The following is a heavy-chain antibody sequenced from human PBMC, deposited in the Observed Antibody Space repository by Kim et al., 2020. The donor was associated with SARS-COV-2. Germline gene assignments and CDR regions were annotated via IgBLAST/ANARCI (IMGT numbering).Heavy chain of an antibody. V-gene: IGHV4-31*03. CDR3: AREFIVFSKSGFDP. CDR1: GGSISSGGYY. J-gene: IGHJ5*02. D-gene: IGHD3-16*02. CDR2: IYYSGST. Sequence: SETLSLTCTVSGGSISSGGYYWSWIRQHPGKGLEWIGYIYYSGSTYYNPSLKSRVTISVDTSKNQFSLKLSSVTAADTAVYYCAREFIVFSKSGFDPWGQGTLVTVSS.